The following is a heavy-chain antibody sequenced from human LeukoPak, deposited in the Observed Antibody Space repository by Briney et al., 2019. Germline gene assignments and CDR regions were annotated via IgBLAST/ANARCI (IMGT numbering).Heavy chain of an antibody. D-gene: IGHD3-10*02. CDR1: GFTFSSYS. CDR2: ISSGSSYI. J-gene: IGHJ6*04. CDR3: AELGITMIGGV. Sequence: GGSLRLSCAASGFTFSSYSMNWVRQAPGKGLEWVSSISSGSSYIYYADSLKGRFTISRDNAKNSLYLQMNSLRAEDTAVYYCAELGITMIGGVWGKGTTVTISS. V-gene: IGHV3-21*01.